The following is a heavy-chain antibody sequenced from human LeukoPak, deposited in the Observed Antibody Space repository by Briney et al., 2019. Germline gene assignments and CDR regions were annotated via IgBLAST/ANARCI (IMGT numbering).Heavy chain of an antibody. D-gene: IGHD3-22*01. CDR2: ISSSSSYI. Sequence: PGRSLRLSCAASGFTFSSYSMKWVRQAPGKGLEWVSSISSSSSYIYYADSVKGRFTISRENAKNSLYLQMNSLRAEDTAVYYCAGARDYYDSSGYYYWGQGTLVTVSS. V-gene: IGHV3-21*01. CDR3: AGARDYYDSSGYYY. J-gene: IGHJ4*02. CDR1: GFTFSSYS.